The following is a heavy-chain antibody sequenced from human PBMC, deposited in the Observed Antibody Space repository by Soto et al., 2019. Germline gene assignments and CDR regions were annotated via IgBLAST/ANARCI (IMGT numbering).Heavy chain of an antibody. V-gene: IGHV1-3*01. CDR3: ARGRARKAVAGAYDY. CDR1: GYTFTSYA. CDR2: TNAGNGNT. Sequence: QVQLVQSGAEVKKPGASVKVSCKASGYTFTSYAMHWVRQAPGQRLEWMGWTNAGNGNTKYSQKFQGRVTITRDPSASTAYMELSSLRSEDTAVYYCARGRARKAVAGAYDYWGQGTLVTVSS. J-gene: IGHJ4*02. D-gene: IGHD6-19*01.